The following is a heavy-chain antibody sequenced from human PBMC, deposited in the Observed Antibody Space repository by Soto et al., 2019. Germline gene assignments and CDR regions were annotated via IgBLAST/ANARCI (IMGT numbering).Heavy chain of an antibody. CDR1: GFTFSAYG. V-gene: IGHV3-33*01. J-gene: IGHJ3*02. Sequence: QVQLVESGGGVVQPGRSLRLSCVVSGFTFSAYGMHWVRQAPGKGLEWVTVIWYDGSNKYYADSVKGRFTISRDNSKNTMYLQMDSLRAEDTAVYYCERQIPGGAFDIWGQGTMVTVS. CDR3: ERQIPGGAFDI. D-gene: IGHD2-2*01. CDR2: IWYDGSNK.